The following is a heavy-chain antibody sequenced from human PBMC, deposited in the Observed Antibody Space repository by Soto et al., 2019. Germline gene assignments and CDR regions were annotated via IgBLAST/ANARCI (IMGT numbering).Heavy chain of an antibody. Sequence: QVQLVQSGAELKKPGSSVKVSCKASGGTFSNEAFSWVRQAPGQGLEWMGGIIPLFGPPNYADNFTGRVTMSAEESASTVYLEVTSLTSADTAMYYCTRDVIGEMSILGYCELWGPGTLITVPS. CDR3: TRDVIGEMSILGYCEL. J-gene: IGHJ4*02. D-gene: IGHD3-10*01. V-gene: IGHV1-69*01. CDR1: GGTFSNEA. CDR2: IIPLFGPP.